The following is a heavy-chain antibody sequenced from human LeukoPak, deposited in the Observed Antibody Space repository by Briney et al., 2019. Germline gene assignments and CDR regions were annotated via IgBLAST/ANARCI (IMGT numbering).Heavy chain of an antibody. J-gene: IGHJ3*02. CDR2: IYTSGST. CDR1: GGSISSYY. D-gene: IGHD6-6*01. Sequence: PSETLSLTCTVSGGSISSYYWSWIRQPAGKGLEWIGRIYTSGSTNYNPSLKSRVTMSVDTSKNQFSLKLSSVTAADTAVYYCARDRGSSSLSGEIAFDIWGQGTMVTVSS. V-gene: IGHV4-4*07. CDR3: ARDRGSSSLSGEIAFDI.